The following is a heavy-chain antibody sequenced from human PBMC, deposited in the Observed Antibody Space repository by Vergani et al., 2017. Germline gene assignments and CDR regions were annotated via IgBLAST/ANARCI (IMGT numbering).Heavy chain of an antibody. CDR3: ATKSCGTPGCQIGYFRE. D-gene: IGHD1-1*01. CDR2: LSYDGTQK. CDR1: GFTSSYYG. Sequence: QVHLVESGGGVVQPGRSLSLSCVVSGFTSSYYGMHWVRQAPGKGLEWVAVLSYDGTQKYYADSVKGRFTISRENSKSTLYLQMNSLRTEDTDVYYCATKSCGTPGCQIGYFREWGQGTLVTVSS. J-gene: IGHJ1*01. V-gene: IGHV3-30*03.